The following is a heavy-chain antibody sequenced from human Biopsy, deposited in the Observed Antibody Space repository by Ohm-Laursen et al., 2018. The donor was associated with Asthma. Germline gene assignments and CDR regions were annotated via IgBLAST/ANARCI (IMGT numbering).Heavy chain of an antibody. CDR2: ISYTGST. Sequence: GTLSLTCTVSGGSISSSSYYWGWIRQPPGKGLEWMGSISYTGSTYYNPSLKSRVTISVDTSKNQFSLKLSSVTAADTAVYYCAMSPTRGPEVWEAFAFDIWGQGTMVTVSS. CDR3: AMSPTRGPEVWEAFAFDI. CDR1: GGSISSSSYY. D-gene: IGHD3-16*01. V-gene: IGHV4-39*01. J-gene: IGHJ3*02.